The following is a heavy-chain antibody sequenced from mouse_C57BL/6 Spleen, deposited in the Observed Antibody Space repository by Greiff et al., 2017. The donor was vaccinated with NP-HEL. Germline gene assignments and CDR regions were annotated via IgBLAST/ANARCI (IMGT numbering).Heavy chain of an antibody. CDR1: GYTFTSYW. CDR3: ARSDYYGSSIYWYFDV. D-gene: IGHD1-1*01. Sequence: QVQLQQPGAELVKPGASVKLSCKASGYTFTSYWMHWVKQRPGQGLEWIGMIHPNSGSTNYNEKFKSKATLTVDKSSSTAYMQLSSLTSEDSAVYYCARSDYYGSSIYWYFDVWGTGTTVTVSS. CDR2: IHPNSGST. V-gene: IGHV1-64*01. J-gene: IGHJ1*03.